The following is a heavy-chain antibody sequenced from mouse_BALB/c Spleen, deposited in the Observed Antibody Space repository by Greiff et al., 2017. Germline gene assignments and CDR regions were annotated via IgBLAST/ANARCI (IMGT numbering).Heavy chain of an antibody. J-gene: IGHJ4*01. CDR1: GYAFTNYL. CDR3: ARKDTTVVEAMDY. V-gene: IGHV1-54*01. Sequence: VHLVESGAELVRPGTSVKVSCKASGYAFTNYLIEWVKQRPGQGLEWIGVINPGSGGTNYNEKFKGKATLTADKSSSTAYMQLSSLTSDDSAVYFCARKDTTVVEAMDYWGQGTSVTVSS. CDR2: INPGSGGT. D-gene: IGHD1-1*01.